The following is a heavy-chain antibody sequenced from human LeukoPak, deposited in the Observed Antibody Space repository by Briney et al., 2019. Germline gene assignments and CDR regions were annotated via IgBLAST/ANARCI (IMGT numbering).Heavy chain of an antibody. CDR2: IYSSGST. CDR1: GFNVSNNY. Sequence: GGSLRLSCAASGFNVSNNYMTWVRQAPGKGLEWVSLIYSSGSTYYADSVKGRFTISRDNAKNSLYLQMNSLRAEDTAIYYCTRVGYIDEGIDYWGQGTLVTVSS. J-gene: IGHJ4*02. D-gene: IGHD5-24*01. V-gene: IGHV3-53*01. CDR3: TRVGYIDEGIDY.